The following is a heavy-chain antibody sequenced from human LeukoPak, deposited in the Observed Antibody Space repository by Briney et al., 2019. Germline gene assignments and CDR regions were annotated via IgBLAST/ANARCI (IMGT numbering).Heavy chain of an antibody. CDR3: ASDYYGSGMYYYMDV. V-gene: IGHV4-4*07. CDR2: IYTSGST. Sequence: PSETLSLTCTVSGGSISSYYWSWIRQPAGKGLEWIGRIYTSGSTNYNPSLKSRVTMSVDTSKNQFSLKLSSVTAADTAVYYRASDYYGSGMYYYMDVWGKGTTVTVSS. J-gene: IGHJ6*03. D-gene: IGHD3-10*01. CDR1: GGSISSYY.